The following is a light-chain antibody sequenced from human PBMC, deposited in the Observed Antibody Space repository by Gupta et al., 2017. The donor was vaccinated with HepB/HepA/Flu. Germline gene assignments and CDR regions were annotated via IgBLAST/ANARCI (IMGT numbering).Light chain of an antibody. V-gene: IGLV1-51*02. CDR1: SSNIGQNF. J-gene: IGLJ2*01. CDR3: GTWDNSMSAGV. Sequence: QSVLTPPPSVSAAPGQKVTISCSGSSSNIGQNFISWYQQLPGTAPKLLIYENIKRPSGMPDRCSGSKSGTSATLGITGLRTGDEADYYCGTWDNSMSAGVFGGGTKLTVL. CDR2: ENI.